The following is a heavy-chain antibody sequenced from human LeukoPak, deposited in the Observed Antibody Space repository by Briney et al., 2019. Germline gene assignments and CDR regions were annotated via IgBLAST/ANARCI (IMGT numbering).Heavy chain of an antibody. V-gene: IGHV4-39*07. D-gene: IGHD5-12*01. Sequence: SETLSLTCTVSGGSISRSSYYWGWIRQPPGKGLEWIGSMYYSGSTFYNPSLKSRVTILVDTSKNQFSLKLSSVTAADTAVYYCARGRKTTRGYSGYRVPAFFDYWGQGTLVTVSS. J-gene: IGHJ4*02. CDR2: MYYSGST. CDR3: ARGRKTTRGYSGYRVPAFFDY. CDR1: GGSISRSSYY.